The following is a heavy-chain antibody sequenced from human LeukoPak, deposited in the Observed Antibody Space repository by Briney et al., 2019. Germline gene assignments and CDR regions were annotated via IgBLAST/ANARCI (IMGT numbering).Heavy chain of an antibody. CDR3: ARGAVWYYYDSSGYYSDY. D-gene: IGHD3-22*01. V-gene: IGHV3-7*01. Sequence: GGSLRLSCAASGFTFSSYWMSWVRQAPGKGLEWVANIKQDGSEKYYVDSVKVRFTISRDNAKNSLYLQMNSLRAEDTAVYYCARGAVWYYYDSSGYYSDYWGQGTLVTVSS. CDR2: IKQDGSEK. CDR1: GFTFSSYW. J-gene: IGHJ4*02.